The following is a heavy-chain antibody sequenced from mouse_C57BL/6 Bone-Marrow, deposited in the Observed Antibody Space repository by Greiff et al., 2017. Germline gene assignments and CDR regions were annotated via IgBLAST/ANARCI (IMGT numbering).Heavy chain of an antibody. J-gene: IGHJ2*01. D-gene: IGHD1-1*01. V-gene: IGHV1-7*01. CDR2: INPSSGYT. CDR1: GYTFTSYW. Sequence: VQLQESGAELAKPGASVKLSCKASGYTFTSYWMHWVKQRPGQGLEWIGYINPSSGYTKYNQKFKDQATLTADKSSSTAYMQLSSLTYEDSAVYYCARGAITTVVATPEGYWGQGTTLTVSS. CDR3: ARGAITTVVATPEGY.